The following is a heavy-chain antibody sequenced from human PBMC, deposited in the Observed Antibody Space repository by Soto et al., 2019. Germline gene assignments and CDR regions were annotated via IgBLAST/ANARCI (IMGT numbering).Heavy chain of an antibody. CDR1: GGSISSGGYY. CDR2: IYYSGST. Sequence: SETLCLTWTVSGGSISSGGYYWSWIRQHPGKGLEWIGYIYYSGSTYYNPSLKSRVTISVDTSKNQFSLKLSSVTAADTAVYYCARDYLYYPGNFDYWGQGTLVTVSS. D-gene: IGHD3-10*01. CDR3: ARDYLYYPGNFDY. V-gene: IGHV4-31*02. J-gene: IGHJ4*02.